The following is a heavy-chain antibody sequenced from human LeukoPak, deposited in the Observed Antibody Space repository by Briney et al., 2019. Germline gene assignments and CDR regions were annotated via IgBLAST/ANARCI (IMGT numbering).Heavy chain of an antibody. V-gene: IGHV3-23*01. D-gene: IGHD6-19*01. J-gene: IGHJ4*02. CDR3: AKSHKTGSGWYYYFDY. Sequence: GGSLRLSCAASGFTFSSYAMSWVRQAPGKGLEWVSAISGSGGSTYYADSVKGRFTISRDNSKNTLYLQMNSLRAEDTAVYYCAKSHKTGSGWYYYFDYWGQGTLATVSS. CDR1: GFTFSSYA. CDR2: ISGSGGST.